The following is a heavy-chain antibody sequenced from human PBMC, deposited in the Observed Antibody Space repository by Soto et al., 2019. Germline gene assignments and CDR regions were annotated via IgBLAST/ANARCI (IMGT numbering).Heavy chain of an antibody. D-gene: IGHD3-10*01. Sequence: QVQLVQSGAEVKKPGASVKVSCKASGYTFTSYGISWVRQAPGQGLEWMGWISAYNGNTNYAQKLQGRVTMTTDTSTSTAYMELRSLRSDDTAVYYCAREDYYGSRSYNTGWFDPWGQGTLVTVSS. CDR3: AREDYYGSRSYNTGWFDP. CDR1: GYTFTSYG. CDR2: ISAYNGNT. J-gene: IGHJ5*02. V-gene: IGHV1-18*01.